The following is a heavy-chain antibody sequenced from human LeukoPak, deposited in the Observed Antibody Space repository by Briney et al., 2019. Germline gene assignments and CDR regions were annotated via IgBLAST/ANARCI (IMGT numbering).Heavy chain of an antibody. D-gene: IGHD5-18*01. V-gene: IGHV1-69*05. CDR1: GCTSSSYA. CDR2: IIPIFGTA. J-gene: IGHJ4*02. Sequence: SVKVSCKASGCTSSSYAISWVRQAPGQGLEWMGRIIPIFGTANYAQKFQGRVTIHTDESTSTAYMDVNRLRSEDTAVSYCVREIRYSYGLDYWGQGDLVTVSS. CDR3: VREIRYSYGLDY.